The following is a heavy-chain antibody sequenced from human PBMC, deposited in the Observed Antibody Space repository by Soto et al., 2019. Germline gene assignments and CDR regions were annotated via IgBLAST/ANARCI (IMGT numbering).Heavy chain of an antibody. V-gene: IGHV6-1*01. J-gene: IGHJ6*02. CDR2: TYYKSKWNN. CDR1: GDSVSSKRDG. CDR3: TRISFFRGIDF. Sequence: SQTLSLPCVISGDSVSSKRDGWNWIRQSPSRGIEWLGRTYYKSKWNNDYALSVKSRITINPDTSKNQFSLLLYSVTPEDTAFYYCTRISFFRGIDFWGQGTPVTVSS.